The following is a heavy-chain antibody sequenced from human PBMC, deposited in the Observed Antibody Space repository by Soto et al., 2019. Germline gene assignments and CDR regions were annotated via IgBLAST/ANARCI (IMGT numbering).Heavy chain of an antibody. CDR1: GGSISSYY. CDR3: ARGGVGRQDVVVVPAANPPISGWFDP. Sequence: SETLSLTCTVSGGSISSYYWSWIRQPPGKGLEWIGYIDYSGSTHYNPSLKSRVTISLDTSKNKFSLKLSSVTAADTAVYYGARGGVGRQDVVVVPAANPPISGWFDPWGQGSLVTVSS. V-gene: IGHV4-59*01. J-gene: IGHJ5*02. CDR2: IDYSGST. D-gene: IGHD2-2*01.